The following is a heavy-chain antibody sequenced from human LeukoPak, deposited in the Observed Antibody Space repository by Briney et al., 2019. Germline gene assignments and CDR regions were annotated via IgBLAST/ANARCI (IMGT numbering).Heavy chain of an antibody. D-gene: IGHD2-21*02. V-gene: IGHV3-21*01. CDR2: ISAGAGST. J-gene: IGHJ3*02. CDR3: ARPLGDQDVDAFDI. Sequence: GGSLRLSCAASGFTFSSYSMNWVRQAPGKGLEWVSGISAGAGSTSYADSVKGRFTISRDNAKNSLYLQMNSLRAEDTAVYYCARPLGDQDVDAFDIWGQGTMVTVSS. CDR1: GFTFSSYS.